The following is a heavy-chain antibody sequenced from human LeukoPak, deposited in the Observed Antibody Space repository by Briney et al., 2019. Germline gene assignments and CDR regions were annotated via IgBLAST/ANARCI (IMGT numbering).Heavy chain of an antibody. Sequence: PSETLSLTCTVSGGSISSTGYYWGWIRQPPGKGLEWIGEINHSGSTNYNPSLKSRVTISVDTSKNQFSLKLSSVTAADTAVYYCARGDCGGDCYAFDIWGQGTMVTVSS. CDR1: GGSISSTGYY. J-gene: IGHJ3*02. CDR3: ARGDCGGDCYAFDI. D-gene: IGHD2-21*02. V-gene: IGHV4-39*07. CDR2: INHSGST.